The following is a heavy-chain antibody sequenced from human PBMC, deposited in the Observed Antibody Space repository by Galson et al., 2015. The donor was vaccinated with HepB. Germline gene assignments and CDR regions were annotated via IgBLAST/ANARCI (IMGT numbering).Heavy chain of an antibody. Sequence: SLRLSCAVSGFTFRSYWMRWVRQVPGKGLLWVSRTNEDGSRTAYADSVRGRLTISRDNAKNTLYLQMNSLRDEDTAVYYCARDGYCSSTSCYPDYWGQGTLVTVSS. V-gene: IGHV3-74*01. J-gene: IGHJ4*02. CDR3: ARDGYCSSTSCYPDY. D-gene: IGHD2-2*03. CDR2: TNEDGSRT. CDR1: GFTFRSYW.